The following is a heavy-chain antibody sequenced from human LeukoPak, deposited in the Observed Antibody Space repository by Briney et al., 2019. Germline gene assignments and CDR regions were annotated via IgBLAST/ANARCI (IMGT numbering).Heavy chain of an antibody. CDR1: GFTFSSYR. J-gene: IGHJ4*02. CDR2: ISSSSSSYI. V-gene: IGHV3-21*01. CDR3: SRGEGGDFY. D-gene: IGHD3-16*01. Sequence: GGSLRLSCAASGFTFSSYRMNWVRQAPGKGLEWVSSISSSSSSYIYYADSVKCRFTISRDNAKNSLYLQMNSLRDEDTAVYYCSRGEGGDFYWGQGTLVTVSS.